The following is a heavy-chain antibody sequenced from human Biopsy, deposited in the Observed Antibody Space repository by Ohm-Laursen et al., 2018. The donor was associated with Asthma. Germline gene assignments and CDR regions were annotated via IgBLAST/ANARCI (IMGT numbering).Heavy chain of an antibody. Sequence: SETLSLTCVVSGGSFSSNYWSWIRQTPGKGLEWLGDPHHSGYTNYNPSLSSRLTLSVDTSKNQFSLRLTSVTAADTAVYYCARGDSSGWSHYYFDYWGQGTLVTVSS. D-gene: IGHD6-19*01. CDR2: PHHSGYT. CDR1: GGSFSSNY. J-gene: IGHJ4*02. CDR3: ARGDSSGWSHYYFDY. V-gene: IGHV4-34*01.